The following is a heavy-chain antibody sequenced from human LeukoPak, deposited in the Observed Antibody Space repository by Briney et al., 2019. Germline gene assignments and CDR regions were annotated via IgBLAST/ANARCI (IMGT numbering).Heavy chain of an antibody. CDR2: SFYRDNT. J-gene: IGHJ3*02. CDR1: GGSMSSYY. CDR3: ARALPWGTIDAFNI. Sequence: PSETLSLTCTVSGGSMSSYYWSWIRQPPGKGLEWIGYSFYRDNTNYNPSLNSRVTISVDTSKNQFSLKLSSVTTADTAVYYCARALPWGTIDAFNIWGQGTMVTVSS. D-gene: IGHD3-16*01. V-gene: IGHV4-59*01.